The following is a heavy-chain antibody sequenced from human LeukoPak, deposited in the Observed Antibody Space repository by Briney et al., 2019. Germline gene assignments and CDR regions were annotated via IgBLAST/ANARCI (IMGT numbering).Heavy chain of an antibody. J-gene: IGHJ3*02. CDR2: INPDGSTE. CDR3: ATEPGIGYAFDI. V-gene: IGHV3-7*01. D-gene: IGHD2-15*01. CDR1: GITLRNYW. Sequence: GGSLRLSCVASGITLRNYWMSWVRQAPGKGLEWVANINPDGSTENYVHSVKGRFTLSSDNARNSLSLQMNSLRAEDTAVYYCATEPGIGYAFDIWGRGTMVTVSS.